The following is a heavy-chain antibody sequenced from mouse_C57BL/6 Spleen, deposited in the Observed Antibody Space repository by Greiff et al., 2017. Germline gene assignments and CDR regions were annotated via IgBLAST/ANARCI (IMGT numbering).Heavy chain of an antibody. CDR2: IYPGDGDT. J-gene: IGHJ1*03. CDR3: ARLISTMVTTDWYFDV. CDR1: GYAFSSYW. Sequence: QVQLQQSGAELVKPGASVKISCKASGYAFSSYWMNWVKQRPGKGLEWIGQIYPGDGDTNYNGKFKGKATLTADKSSSTAYMQLSSLTSEDSAVYFCARLISTMVTTDWYFDVWGTGTTVTVSS. D-gene: IGHD2-2*01. V-gene: IGHV1-80*01.